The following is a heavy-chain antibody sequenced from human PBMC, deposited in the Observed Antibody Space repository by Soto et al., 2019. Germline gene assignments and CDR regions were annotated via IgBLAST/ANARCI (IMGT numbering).Heavy chain of an antibody. CDR2: INPNSGGT. CDR1: GYIFTDYY. CDR3: ARDFVADFTAVFDY. D-gene: IGHD2-21*02. Sequence: ASVKVSCKASGYIFTDYYMHWVRQAPGQELGWMGRINPNSGGTNYAQKFQGRVTMTRDTSISTAYTELSSLRSEDTAVYYCARDFVADFTAVFDYWGQGTLVTVSS. V-gene: IGHV1-2*06. J-gene: IGHJ4*02.